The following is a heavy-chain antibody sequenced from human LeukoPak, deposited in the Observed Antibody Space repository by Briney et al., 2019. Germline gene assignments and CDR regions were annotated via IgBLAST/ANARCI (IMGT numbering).Heavy chain of an antibody. Sequence: GGSLRLSCAASGFTFSSYAMSWVRQAPGKGLEWVSAISGSGGSTYYADSVKGRFTISRDNSKNTLYLQMNSLRAEDTAVYYCAKAGCSSTSCTHFDYWGQGTLVNVSS. CDR1: GFTFSSYA. D-gene: IGHD2-2*01. V-gene: IGHV3-23*01. J-gene: IGHJ4*02. CDR3: AKAGCSSTSCTHFDY. CDR2: ISGSGGST.